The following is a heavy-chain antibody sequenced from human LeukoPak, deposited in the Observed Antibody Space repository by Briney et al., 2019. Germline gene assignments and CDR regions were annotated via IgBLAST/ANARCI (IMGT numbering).Heavy chain of an antibody. CDR2: IFYSGST. CDR1: GDSMSSGSYY. J-gene: IGHJ4*02. CDR3: ARIHQFLGSSNDY. Sequence: PSETLSLTCSVSGDSMSSGSYYWGWIRQPPGKGLEWIGSIFYSGSTYYTPSPKSRVTISVDTSKNQFSLKLSSVTAADTAVYYCARIHQFLGSSNDYWGQGTLVTVSS. D-gene: IGHD1-26*01. V-gene: IGHV4-39*07.